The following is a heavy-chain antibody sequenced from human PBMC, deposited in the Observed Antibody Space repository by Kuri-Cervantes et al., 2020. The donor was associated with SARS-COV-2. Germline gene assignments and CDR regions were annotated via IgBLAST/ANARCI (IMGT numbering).Heavy chain of an antibody. Sequence: GGSLRLSCAAPGFTFNRHPMNWVRQAPGKELEWVSYIHNSLDVIYYADSVRGRFTISRDNARNSLYLQMNSLRVDDTAVYYCTRDQRSGNMDVWGQGTTVTVSS. CDR2: IHNSLDVI. CDR1: GFTFNRHP. J-gene: IGHJ6*02. V-gene: IGHV3-48*04. D-gene: IGHD6-25*01. CDR3: TRDQRSGNMDV.